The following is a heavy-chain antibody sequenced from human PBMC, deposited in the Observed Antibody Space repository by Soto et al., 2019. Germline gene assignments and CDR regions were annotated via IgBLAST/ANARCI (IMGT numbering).Heavy chain of an antibody. CDR3: ARTVIPAAHFDS. J-gene: IGHJ4*02. Sequence: GGSLRLSCAASGFTFNNWWMSWVRQAPGKGLEWVANIKQDGSEIYYVDSVKGRFTISRDSAKNSLYLQMNSLRAEDTAVYYCARTVIPAAHFDSWGQGTLVTVSS. CDR1: GFTFNNWW. CDR2: IKQDGSEI. V-gene: IGHV3-7*01. D-gene: IGHD2-2*01.